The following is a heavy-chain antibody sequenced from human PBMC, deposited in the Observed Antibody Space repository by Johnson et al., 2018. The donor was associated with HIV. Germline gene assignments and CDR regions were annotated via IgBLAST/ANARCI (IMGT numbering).Heavy chain of an antibody. Sequence: VQLVESGGGLVQPGGSLRLSCAASGFTFNNAWMSWVRQAPGKGLEWVGHIKSKTDGGTTEYAASVKGRIIISRDDSKSIAYLQMNSLKTEDTAVYYCTRLYSSGWYGSAFDIWGQGTMVTVSS. CDR2: IKSKTDGGTT. CDR1: GFTFNNAW. D-gene: IGHD6-19*01. J-gene: IGHJ3*02. V-gene: IGHV3-15*01. CDR3: TRLYSSGWYGSAFDI.